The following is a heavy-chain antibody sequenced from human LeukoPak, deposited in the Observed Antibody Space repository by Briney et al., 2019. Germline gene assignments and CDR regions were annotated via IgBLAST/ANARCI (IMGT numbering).Heavy chain of an antibody. CDR3: ARYWLGSGY. CDR2: ISYSGGT. J-gene: IGHJ4*02. V-gene: IGHV4-39*07. D-gene: IGHD3-10*01. Sequence: SETLSLTCTVSGASVSSTTYDWGWIRQPPGKGLEWIGSISYSGGTYYNPSLKSRVTISVDTSKNQFSLKLSSVTAADTAVYYCARYWLGSGYWGQGTLATVSS. CDR1: GASVSSTTYD.